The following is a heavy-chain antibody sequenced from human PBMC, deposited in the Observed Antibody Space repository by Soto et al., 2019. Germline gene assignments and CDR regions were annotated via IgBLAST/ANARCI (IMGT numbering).Heavy chain of an antibody. Sequence: PGGSLRLSCAASGFTFSSYGMHWVRQAPGKGLEWVAVISYDGSNKYYADSVKGRFTISRDNSKNTLYLQMNSLRAEDTAVYYCAKSTIFGAGPFYGMDVWGQGTTVTVSS. V-gene: IGHV3-30*18. CDR1: GFTFSSYG. J-gene: IGHJ6*02. CDR2: ISYDGSNK. D-gene: IGHD3-3*01. CDR3: AKSTIFGAGPFYGMDV.